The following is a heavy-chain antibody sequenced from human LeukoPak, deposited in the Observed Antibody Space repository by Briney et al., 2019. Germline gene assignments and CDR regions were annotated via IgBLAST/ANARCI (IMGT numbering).Heavy chain of an antibody. CDR2: IIPIFGTA. CDR1: GGTFSSYA. Sequence: SVKVSCKASGGTFSSYAISWVRQAPGQGLEWMGGIIPIFGTANYAQKFQGRVTITADESTSTAYMELSSLRSEDTAVYYCASSYCGGGCHKSGHYWYFDLWGRGTLVTVSS. D-gene: IGHD2-21*02. V-gene: IGHV1-69*13. CDR3: ASSYCGGGCHKSGHYWYFDL. J-gene: IGHJ2*01.